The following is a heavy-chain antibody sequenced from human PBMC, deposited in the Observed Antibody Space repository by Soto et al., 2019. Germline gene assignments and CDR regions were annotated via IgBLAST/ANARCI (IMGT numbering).Heavy chain of an antibody. V-gene: IGHV4-34*01. CDR1: GGSFSCYY. J-gene: IGHJ4*02. CDR2: INHSGST. Sequence: SETLSRTCAVYGGSFSCYYWSWSRQPPGKGLEWIGEINHSGSTNYNPSLKSRVTISVDTSKNQFSLKLSSVTAADTAVYYCARESKKRYSSSPPFDYWGQGTLVTVSS. CDR3: ARESKKRYSSSPPFDY. D-gene: IGHD6-6*01.